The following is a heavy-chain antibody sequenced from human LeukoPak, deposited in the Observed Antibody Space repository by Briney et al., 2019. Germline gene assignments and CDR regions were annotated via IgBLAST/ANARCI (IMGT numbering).Heavy chain of an antibody. CDR2: TKSKADSYTT. J-gene: IGHJ4*02. CDR3: ARSVYGDYYFDY. V-gene: IGHV3-72*01. CDR1: GFILSDHY. D-gene: IGHD7-27*01. Sequence: GGSLGLSCAASGFILSDHYMDWVRQAPGKGLEWVGRTKSKADSYTTEYAASVKGRFTISRDDSKNSLYLQMNSLRTEDTGVYYCARSVYGDYYFDYWGQGILVTVAS.